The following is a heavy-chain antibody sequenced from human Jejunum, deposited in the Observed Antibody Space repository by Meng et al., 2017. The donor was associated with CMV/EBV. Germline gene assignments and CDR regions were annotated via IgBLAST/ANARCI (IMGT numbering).Heavy chain of an antibody. V-gene: IGHV4-4*02. CDR3: ARGYASWTVDGRVGY. D-gene: IGHD2-2*01. J-gene: IGHJ4*02. Sequence: SGGSIGSINCGGWVRQPPGKGLEWIGEICYSGSTNYNSSLESRVTISLDKSNNQFSLKLSSVTAADTAVYYCARGYASWTVDGRVGYWGQGTLVTVSS. CDR2: ICYSGST. CDR1: GGSIGSINC.